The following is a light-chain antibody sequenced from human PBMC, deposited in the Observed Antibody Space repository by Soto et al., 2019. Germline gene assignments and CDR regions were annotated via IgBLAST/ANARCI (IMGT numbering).Light chain of an antibody. CDR2: AAS. CDR1: QGIRND. Sequence: AIPMTQSPSSLSASVGDRVTITCRASQGIRNDLGWYQQKPGKAPKLLIYAASSLQSGVPSRFSGSGSGTDFTLTISSLQPEDFASYYCLQDYYYPRTFGQGTKLEIK. CDR3: LQDYYYPRT. V-gene: IGKV1-6*01. J-gene: IGKJ2*01.